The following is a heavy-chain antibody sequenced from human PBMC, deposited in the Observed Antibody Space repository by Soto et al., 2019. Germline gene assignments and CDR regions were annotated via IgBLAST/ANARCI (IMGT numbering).Heavy chain of an antibody. D-gene: IGHD4-4*01. V-gene: IGHV3-48*03. CDR2: ISSSGSTI. CDR3: ARGTPLTTVREGKTYYYYYGMDV. Sequence: PGGSLRLSCAASGFTFSSYEMNWVRQAPGKGLEWVSYISSSGSTIYYADSVKGRFTISRDNAKNSLYLQMNSLRTEDTAVYYCARGTPLTTVREGKTYYYYYGMDVWGQGTTVTVSS. J-gene: IGHJ6*02. CDR1: GFTFSSYE.